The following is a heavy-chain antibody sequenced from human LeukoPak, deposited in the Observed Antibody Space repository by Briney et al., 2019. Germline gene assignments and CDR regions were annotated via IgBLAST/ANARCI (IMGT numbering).Heavy chain of an antibody. CDR3: ARGPWVGAYFDY. CDR1: GGSFSGYY. Sequence: PSETLSLTCAVYGGSFSGYYWSWIRQPPGKGLEWIGEINHSGSTNYNPSLKSRVTISVDTSKNQFSLKLSSVTAADTAVYYCARGPWVGAYFDYWGQGTLVTVSS. J-gene: IGHJ4*02. D-gene: IGHD1-26*01. CDR2: INHSGST. V-gene: IGHV4-34*01.